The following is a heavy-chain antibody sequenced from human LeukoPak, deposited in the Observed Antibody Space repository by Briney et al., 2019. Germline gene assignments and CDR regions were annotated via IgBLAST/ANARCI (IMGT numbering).Heavy chain of an antibody. D-gene: IGHD2/OR15-2a*01. CDR1: GNYW. CDR2: VNSDGSWT. CDR3: VSFYETY. J-gene: IGHJ4*02. V-gene: IGHV3-74*01. Sequence: GGSLRLSCAASGNYWMHWVRQAPGKGLVWVSHVNSDGSWTSYADSVKGRFSISKDNAKNTVYLQMNSLRAEDTAVYYCVSFYETYWGRGTLVTVSS.